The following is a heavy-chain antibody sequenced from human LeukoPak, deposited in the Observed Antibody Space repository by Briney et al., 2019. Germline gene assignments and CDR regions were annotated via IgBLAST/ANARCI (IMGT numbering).Heavy chain of an antibody. V-gene: IGHV4-4*07. CDR3: ASYEYYDFWSGYQDYYYMDV. Sequence: SETLSLTCTVSGGSISSYYWRWIRQPAGKGLGWIGRIYTSGSTNYNPSLKSRVTMSVDTSKNQFSLKLSSVTAADTAVYYCASYEYYDFWSGYQDYYYMDVWGKGTTVTVSS. D-gene: IGHD3-3*01. CDR2: IYTSGST. CDR1: GGSISSYY. J-gene: IGHJ6*03.